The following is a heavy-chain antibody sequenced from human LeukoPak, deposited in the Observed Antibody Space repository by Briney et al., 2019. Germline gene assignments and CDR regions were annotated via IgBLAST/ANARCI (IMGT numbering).Heavy chain of an antibody. CDR1: GGSFSGYY. V-gene: IGHV4-34*01. J-gene: IGHJ4*02. CDR3: ARDLTPRSGSFDY. D-gene: IGHD3-3*01. Sequence: SETLSLTCAVYGGSFSGYYWSWIRQPPGKGLEWIGEINHRGSTNYSPSLKSRVTISVDTSKNQFSLKLSSVTAADTAVYYCARDLTPRSGSFDYWGQGTLVTVSS. CDR2: INHRGST.